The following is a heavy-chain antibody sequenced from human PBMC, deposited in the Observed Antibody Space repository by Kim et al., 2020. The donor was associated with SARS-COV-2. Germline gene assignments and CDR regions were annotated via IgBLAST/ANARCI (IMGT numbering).Heavy chain of an antibody. CDR1: GGSISSSSYY. Sequence: SETLSLTCTVSGGSISSSSYYWGWIRQPPGKGLEWIGSIYYSGSTYYNPSLKSRVTISVDTSKNQFSLKLISVTAADTAVYYCARLGAAGTWYAFDIWGQGTMVTVSS. CDR3: ARLGAAGTWYAFDI. J-gene: IGHJ3*02. CDR2: IYYSGST. D-gene: IGHD6-13*01. V-gene: IGHV4-39*01.